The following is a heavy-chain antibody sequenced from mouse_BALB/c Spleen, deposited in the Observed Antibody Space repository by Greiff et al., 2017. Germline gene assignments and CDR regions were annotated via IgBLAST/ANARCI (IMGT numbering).Heavy chain of an antibody. CDR3: ARDYGYGYAMDY. CDR2: ISSGSSTI. CDR1: GFTFSSFG. Sequence: EVKLMESGGGLVQPGGSRKLSCAASGFTFSSFGMHWVRQAPEKGLEWVAYISSGSSTIYYADTVKGRFTISRDNPKNTLFLQRTSLRSEDTAMYYCARDYGYGYAMDYWGQGTSVTVSS. D-gene: IGHD1-2*01. J-gene: IGHJ4*01. V-gene: IGHV5-17*02.